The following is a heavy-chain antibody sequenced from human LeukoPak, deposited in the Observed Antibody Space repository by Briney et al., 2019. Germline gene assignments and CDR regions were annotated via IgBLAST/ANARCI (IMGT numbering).Heavy chain of an antibody. D-gene: IGHD5-12*01. J-gene: IGHJ5*02. CDR2: ISSSSTI. CDR1: GFTFSSYS. V-gene: IGHV3-48*02. CDR3: ARRIVAHDDDP. Sequence: GGSLRLSCAASGFTFSSYSMNWVRQAPGKGLEWVSYISSSSTIYYADSVKGRFTISRDNAKNSLYLQMNNLRDEDTAVYYCARRIVAHDDDPWGQGTLVTVSS.